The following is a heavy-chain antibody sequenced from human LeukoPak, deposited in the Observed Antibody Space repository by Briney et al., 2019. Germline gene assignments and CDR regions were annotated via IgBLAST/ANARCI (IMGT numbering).Heavy chain of an antibody. CDR1: GGSFSGYY. V-gene: IGHV4-34*01. D-gene: IGHD5-24*01. J-gene: IGHJ4*02. CDR2: INHSGST. Sequence: SETLSLTCAVYGGSFSGYYWSWIRQPPGKGLEWIGEINHSGSTNYIPSLKSRVTISVDTSKNQFSLKLSSVTAADTAVYYCARGRGYNSFDYWGQGTLVTVSS. CDR3: ARGRGYNSFDY.